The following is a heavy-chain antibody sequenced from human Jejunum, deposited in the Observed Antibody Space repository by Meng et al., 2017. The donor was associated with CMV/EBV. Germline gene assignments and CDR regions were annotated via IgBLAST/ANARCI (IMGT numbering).Heavy chain of an antibody. V-gene: IGHV4-4*02. CDR1: GASISSSNW. CDR3: ASPTPDGNTWYYFDF. CDR2: ISHTGST. D-gene: IGHD5-24*01. J-gene: IGHJ4*02. Sequence: GASISSSNWWSWVRQPPGKGLEWIGEISHTGSTTYNPSLKSRVTMSVDRSKNLFSLKLTSVTAADTAVYYCASPTPDGNTWYYFDFWGQGALVTVSS.